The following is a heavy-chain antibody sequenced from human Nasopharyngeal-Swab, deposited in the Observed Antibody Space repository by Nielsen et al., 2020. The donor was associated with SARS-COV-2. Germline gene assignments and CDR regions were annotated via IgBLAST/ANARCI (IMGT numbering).Heavy chain of an antibody. V-gene: IGHV3-23*01. D-gene: IGHD6-13*01. Sequence: GESLKISCAASGFTFKYFAMTWVRHTPGKGPEWVSAISGSDGSTHYADSVKGRFTISRGNSKDTVYLQMNNLRADDTAIYYCAKAPGAGTGTVFDSWGQGTLVTVSS. J-gene: IGHJ4*02. CDR2: ISGSDGST. CDR1: GFTFKYFA. CDR3: AKAPGAGTGTVFDS.